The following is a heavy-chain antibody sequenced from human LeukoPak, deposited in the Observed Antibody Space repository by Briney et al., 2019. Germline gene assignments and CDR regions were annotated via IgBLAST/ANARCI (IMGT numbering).Heavy chain of an antibody. V-gene: IGHV3-23*01. CDR3: AKRGGMYPAHYFDY. Sequence: GGSLRLTCAASGFTFSNYMMTWVRQAPGKGLQWVSTVSGTTLSTYYADSVKGRFTISRDNSKNTLYLQMNSLRAEDTAVYYCAKRGGMYPAHYFDYWGQGTLVTVSS. CDR2: VSGTTLST. D-gene: IGHD6-13*01. CDR1: GFTFSNYM. J-gene: IGHJ4*02.